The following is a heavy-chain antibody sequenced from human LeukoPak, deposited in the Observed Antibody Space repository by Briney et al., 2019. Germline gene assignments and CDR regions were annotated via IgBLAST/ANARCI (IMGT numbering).Heavy chain of an antibody. CDR2: IYTSGST. CDR1: GDSISSYY. Sequence: PSETLSLPRTVSGDSISSYYWRWIRQPGGKGLEWIGRIYTSGSTNYNPSLKSRVTMSVDTSKNQFSLKLSSVTAADTAVYYCARGGYCTGGVCYLDYWGQGTLVTVSS. CDR3: ARGGYCTGGVCYLDY. V-gene: IGHV4-4*07. J-gene: IGHJ4*02. D-gene: IGHD2-8*02.